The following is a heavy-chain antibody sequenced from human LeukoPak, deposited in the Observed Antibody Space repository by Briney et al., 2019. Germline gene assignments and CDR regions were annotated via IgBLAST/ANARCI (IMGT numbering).Heavy chain of an antibody. CDR2: ISYNGGSI. J-gene: IGHJ4*02. CDR1: GFTFSAFS. CDR3: ARRALHAGGYRGYHFDY. V-gene: IGHV3-64*01. D-gene: IGHD5-12*01. Sequence: GGSLRLSCATAGFTFSAFSMYWVRQAPGKGLEYVARISYNGGSIEYSNSVKGRFTISRDESKNTLSLQMGSLRADDMAVYYSARRALHAGGYRGYHFDYWGQGTLVTVSS.